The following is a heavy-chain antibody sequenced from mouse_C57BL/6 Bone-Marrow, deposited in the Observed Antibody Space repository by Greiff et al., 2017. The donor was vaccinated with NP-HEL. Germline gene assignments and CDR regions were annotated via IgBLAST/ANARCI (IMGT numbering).Heavy chain of an antibody. Sequence: QVQLQQSGAELVRPGASVKLSCKASGYTFPDYYINWVKQRPGQGLEWIARIYPGSGNTYYNEKFKGKATLTAEKSSSTAYMQLSSLPSEDSAVYFCARLGWLLPYYYAMDYWGQGTSVTVSS. CDR2: IYPGSGNT. CDR3: ARLGWLLPYYYAMDY. D-gene: IGHD2-3*01. V-gene: IGHV1-76*01. J-gene: IGHJ4*01. CDR1: GYTFPDYY.